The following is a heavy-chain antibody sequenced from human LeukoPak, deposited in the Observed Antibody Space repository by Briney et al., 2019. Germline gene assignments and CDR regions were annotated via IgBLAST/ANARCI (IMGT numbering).Heavy chain of an antibody. CDR2: LNEDGSTA. CDR3: VRERIYYSDLAYKERENFDP. V-gene: IGHV3-74*01. Sequence: GGSLRLSCAASGLTFSPYWMHWVRQGPGKGLMWVSRLNEDGSTADYADSVKGRFTMSRDNAKGKVFLEMRSLTVDDTAIYFCVRERIYYSDLAYKERENFDPWGRGTLVTVSS. D-gene: IGHD1-26*01. J-gene: IGHJ5*02. CDR1: GLTFSPYW.